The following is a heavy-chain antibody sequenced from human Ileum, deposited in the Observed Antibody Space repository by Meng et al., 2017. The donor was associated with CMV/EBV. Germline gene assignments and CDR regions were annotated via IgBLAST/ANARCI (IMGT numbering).Heavy chain of an antibody. CDR2: ISSSGTTI. CDR3: ARDTGSSWYYHYYGMDV. D-gene: IGHD6-13*01. CDR1: GFTFSSYE. J-gene: IGHJ6*02. V-gene: IGHV3-48*03. Sequence: GESLKISCAASGFTFSSYEMNWLRQAPGKGLEWVSYISSSGTTIYYADSLKGRFTISRDNAKNSLYLQMISLRAEDTAVYYCARDTGSSWYYHYYGMDVWGQGTTVTVSS.